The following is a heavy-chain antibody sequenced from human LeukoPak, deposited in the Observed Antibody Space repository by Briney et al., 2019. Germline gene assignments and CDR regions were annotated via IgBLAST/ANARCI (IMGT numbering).Heavy chain of an antibody. CDR1: GYTFTGYY. V-gene: IGHV1-2*02. Sequence: ASVKVSCKASGYTFTGYYMHWVRQAPGQGLEWMGCINPNSGGTNYAQKFQGRVTMTRDTSISTAYMELSRLRSDDTAVYYCASDAAVWYYYYGMGVWGQGTTVTVSS. CDR3: ASDAAVWYYYYGMGV. D-gene: IGHD6-25*01. J-gene: IGHJ6*02. CDR2: INPNSGGT.